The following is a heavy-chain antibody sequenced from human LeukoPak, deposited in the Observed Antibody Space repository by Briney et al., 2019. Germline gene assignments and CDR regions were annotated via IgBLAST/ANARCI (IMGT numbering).Heavy chain of an antibody. CDR2: VDASGST. Sequence: SETLSLTCTVSGGSILGGYFYWSWVRQPAGKGLEWIGRVDASGSTNYNPSLRSRVIISVDTSKNQFSLNLSSVTAADTAVYYCARWGVGSSNNGFDYWGRGSLVTVSS. J-gene: IGHJ4*02. CDR1: GGSILGGYFY. CDR3: ARWGVGSSNNGFDY. V-gene: IGHV4-61*02. D-gene: IGHD2-8*01.